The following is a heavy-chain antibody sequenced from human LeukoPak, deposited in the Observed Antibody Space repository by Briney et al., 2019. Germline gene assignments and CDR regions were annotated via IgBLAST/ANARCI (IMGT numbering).Heavy chain of an antibody. CDR1: GLTFSSYW. V-gene: IGHV3-7*01. CDR3: ARGGLTTGWYYFDS. CDR2: IKQGGFET. J-gene: IGHJ4*02. D-gene: IGHD6-19*01. Sequence: GGSLRLSCTASGLTFSSYWMSWVRQAPGKGLEWVANIKQGGFETYYLDSVKGRFTISRDNTKNSLYLEMNSLRVEDTAVYYCARGGLTTGWYYFDSWGRGALVTVSS.